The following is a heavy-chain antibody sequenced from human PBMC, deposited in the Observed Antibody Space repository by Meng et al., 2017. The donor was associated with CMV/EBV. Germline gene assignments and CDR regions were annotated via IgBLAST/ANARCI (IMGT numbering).Heavy chain of an antibody. CDR3: ARSDCSSTSCYNYYYYGMDV. J-gene: IGHJ6*02. CDR1: GFTVSSNY. D-gene: IGHD2-2*02. V-gene: IGHV3-7*01. Sequence: GESLKISCAASGFTVSSNYMSWVRQAPGKGLEWVANIKQDGSEKYYVDSVKGRFTISRDNAKNSLYLQMNSLRAEDTAVNYCARSDCSSTSCYNYYYYGMDVWGQGTTVTVSS. CDR2: IKQDGSEK.